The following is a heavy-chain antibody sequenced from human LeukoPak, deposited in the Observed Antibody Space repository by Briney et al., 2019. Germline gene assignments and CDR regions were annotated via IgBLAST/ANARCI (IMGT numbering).Heavy chain of an antibody. CDR3: ARVKMGATISDYYYHYMDV. Sequence: PGGSLRLSCAASGFTFSAYTIHWVRQAPGRRLESVSAIISNGGSTYYANSVKGRFTISRDNSKNTLYLQMGSLRAEDMAVYYCARVKMGATISDYYYHYMDVWGKGTTVTVSS. CDR1: GFTFSAYT. CDR2: IISNGGST. J-gene: IGHJ6*03. V-gene: IGHV3-64*01. D-gene: IGHD1-26*01.